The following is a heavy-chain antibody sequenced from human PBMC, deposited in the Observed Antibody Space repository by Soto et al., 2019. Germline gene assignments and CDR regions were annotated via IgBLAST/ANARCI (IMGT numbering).Heavy chain of an antibody. V-gene: IGHV1-3*01. Sequence: ASVKVSGKASVYTFTTHAIHCVRQAPGQSLEWMGWINGGTGQTKHSQRFQGRVTITRDTSASTAYMELSSLRSEDTAVYYCARGKGMEENYYYYGLDIWGQGTTVTVSS. D-gene: IGHD1-1*01. J-gene: IGHJ6*02. CDR2: INGGTGQT. CDR3: ARGKGMEENYYYYGLDI. CDR1: VYTFTTHA.